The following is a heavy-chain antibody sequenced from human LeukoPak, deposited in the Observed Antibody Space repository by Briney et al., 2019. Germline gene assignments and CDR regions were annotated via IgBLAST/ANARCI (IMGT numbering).Heavy chain of an antibody. CDR2: IYYSGST. V-gene: IGHV4-39*07. Sequence: SETLSLTCTVSGGSISSSSYYWGWIRQPPGKGLEWIGSIYYSGSTYYNPSLKSRVTISVDTSKNQFSLKLSSVTAADTAVYYCARGARSSAFDYWGQGTLITVSS. CDR3: ARGARSSAFDY. D-gene: IGHD3-3*01. J-gene: IGHJ4*02. CDR1: GGSISSSSYY.